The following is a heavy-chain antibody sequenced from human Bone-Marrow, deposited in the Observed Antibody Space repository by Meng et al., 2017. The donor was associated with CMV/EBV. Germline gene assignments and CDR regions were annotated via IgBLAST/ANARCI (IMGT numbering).Heavy chain of an antibody. CDR3: TSRTYYYDSYASYHWFDP. D-gene: IGHD3-22*01. CDR1: RFTFSTYG. V-gene: IGHV3-73*01. Sequence: GESLKISCAASRFTFSTYGMNWVRQASGKGLEWVGHIRTKANNYATAYAASVKGRFTISRDDSKNTAYLQMNSLKTEDTAVYYCTSRTYYYDSYASYHWFDPWGQGTLVTVSS. CDR2: IRTKANNYAT. J-gene: IGHJ5*02.